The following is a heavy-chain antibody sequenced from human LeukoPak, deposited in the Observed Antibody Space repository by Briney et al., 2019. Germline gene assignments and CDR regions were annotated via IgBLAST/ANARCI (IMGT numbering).Heavy chain of an antibody. D-gene: IGHD7-27*01. J-gene: IGHJ4*03. Sequence: PGGSLRLSCAASGFTFSSHWMHWVRQAPGKGLVWVSRINGDVTTTDYADPVKGRFTISRDNAENTVYLHMHSLRAEDTAVYYCATEFWGSYEYWGQGALVTVSS. CDR2: INGDVTTT. CDR1: GFTFSSHW. V-gene: IGHV3-74*01. CDR3: ATEFWGSYEY.